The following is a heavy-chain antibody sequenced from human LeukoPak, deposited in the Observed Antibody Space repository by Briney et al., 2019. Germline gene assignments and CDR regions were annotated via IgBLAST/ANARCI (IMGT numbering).Heavy chain of an antibody. V-gene: IGHV3-11*01. CDR2: MSGSGNDI. D-gene: IGHD3/OR15-3a*01. Sequence: GGSLRLSCAASGFTFSDYYMGWIRQAPGKGLEGVSYMSGSGNDIYYADSVKGRFTISRGNAKNSLYLQMNSLRAEDTAVYYCAKDILEAGLFFDYWGQGSLVTVSS. J-gene: IGHJ4*02. CDR3: AKDILEAGLFFDY. CDR1: GFTFSDYY.